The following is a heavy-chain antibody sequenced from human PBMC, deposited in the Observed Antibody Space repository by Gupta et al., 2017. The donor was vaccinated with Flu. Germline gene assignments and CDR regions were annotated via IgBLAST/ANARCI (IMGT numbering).Heavy chain of an antibody. V-gene: IGHV3-48*03. Sequence: EVQLVESGGGLVQPGGSLRLSCAASGFTFSSYEMNWVRQAPGKGLEWVSYISSSGSTIYYADSVKGRFTISRDNAKNSLYLQMNSLRAEDTAVYYCARVGPPSDIVVVYYYGMDVWGQGTTVTVSS. J-gene: IGHJ6*02. CDR2: ISSSGSTI. CDR1: GFTFSSYE. CDR3: ARVGPPSDIVVVYYYGMDV. D-gene: IGHD2-2*01.